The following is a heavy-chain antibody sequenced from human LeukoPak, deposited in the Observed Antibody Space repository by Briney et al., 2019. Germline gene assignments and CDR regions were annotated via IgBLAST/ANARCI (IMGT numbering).Heavy chain of an antibody. Sequence: GESLKFSCKGSGYSFSNYWINWVRQMPGKGLEWMGTIDPSDSYTNYSPSFQGHVTISADKSISTAYLQWSSLKTSDTAMYFCARLRSIAVAGIDYWGQGTLVAVSS. V-gene: IGHV5-10-1*01. CDR3: ARLRSIAVAGIDY. CDR2: IDPSDSYT. J-gene: IGHJ4*02. CDR1: GYSFSNYW. D-gene: IGHD6-19*01.